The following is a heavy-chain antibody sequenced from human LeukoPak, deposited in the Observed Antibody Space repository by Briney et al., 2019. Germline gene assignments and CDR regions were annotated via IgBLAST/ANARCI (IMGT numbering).Heavy chain of an antibody. CDR3: ARIYSSGWLDDASDI. CDR1: GFTFSSYW. V-gene: IGHV3-7*01. CDR2: IKQDGSEK. D-gene: IGHD6-19*01. J-gene: IGHJ3*02. Sequence: GGSLRLSCAASGFTFSSYWMSWVRQAPGKGPEWVANIKQDGSEKYYVDSVKGRFTISRDNAKNSLYLQMNSLRAEDTAVYYCARIYSSGWLDDASDIWGQGTMVTVSS.